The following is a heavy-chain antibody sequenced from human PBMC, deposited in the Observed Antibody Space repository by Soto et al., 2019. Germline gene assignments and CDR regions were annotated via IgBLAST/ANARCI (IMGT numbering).Heavy chain of an antibody. Sequence: GGSLRLSCAASGFTFSSYAMSWVRQAPGKGLEWVSAISGSGGSTYYADSVKGRFTISRDNSKNTLYLQMNSLRAEDTAVYYCAKASYGDYRYWYFDLWGRGTLVTVSS. CDR2: ISGSGGST. J-gene: IGHJ2*01. CDR1: GFTFSSYA. V-gene: IGHV3-23*01. CDR3: AKASYGDYRYWYFDL. D-gene: IGHD4-17*01.